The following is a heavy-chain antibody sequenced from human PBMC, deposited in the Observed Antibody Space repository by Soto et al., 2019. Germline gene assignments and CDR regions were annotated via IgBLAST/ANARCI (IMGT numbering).Heavy chain of an antibody. J-gene: IGHJ6*02. Sequence: GESVKISCKGSGYTFTNYWSGWVLQMPGKGLEWMGIIYPGDSDAKYNPSFQGQVTISADKSITTTYLRWTSLKASDTAIYYCAASIFYYGMDVWGQGTTVTVSS. CDR1: GYTFTNYW. V-gene: IGHV5-51*01. CDR2: IYPGDSDA. CDR3: AASIFYYGMDV.